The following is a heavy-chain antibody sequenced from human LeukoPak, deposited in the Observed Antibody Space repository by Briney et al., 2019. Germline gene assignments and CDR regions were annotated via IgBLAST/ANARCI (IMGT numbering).Heavy chain of an antibody. V-gene: IGHV1-2*02. CDR1: GYTFTGYY. CDR3: ARVGFGDLSSMFDY. D-gene: IGHD3-10*01. Sequence: SVKVSCKASGYTFTGYYMHWVRQAPGQGLEWMGWINPDTGGSNYAQSFQGRVTMTRDTSISTAYMELSRLISDDTAVYYCARVGFGDLSSMFDYWGQGTLVTXSA. J-gene: IGHJ4*02. CDR2: INPDTGGS.